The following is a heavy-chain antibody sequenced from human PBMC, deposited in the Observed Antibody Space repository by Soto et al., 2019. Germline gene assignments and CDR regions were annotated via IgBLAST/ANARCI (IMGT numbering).Heavy chain of an antibody. Sequence: QVQLQESGPGLVKPSQTLSLTCTVSGGSISSGDYYWSWIRQPPGKGLEWIGYIYYSGSTYYNPSLKSRVTISVDTSKNQFSLKLSSVTAADTAVYYCARVPTTITNYYGMDVWGQGTTVTVSS. J-gene: IGHJ6*02. CDR2: IYYSGST. V-gene: IGHV4-30-4*01. D-gene: IGHD3-3*01. CDR1: GGSISSGDYY. CDR3: ARVPTTITNYYGMDV.